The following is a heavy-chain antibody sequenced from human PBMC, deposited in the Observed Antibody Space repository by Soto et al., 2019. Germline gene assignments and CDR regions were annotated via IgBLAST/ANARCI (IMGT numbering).Heavy chain of an antibody. V-gene: IGHV4-59*01. CDR3: AGQRASYVAVDY. D-gene: IGHD1-26*01. Sequence: SETLSLTCTVSGGSISSYYWSWIRQPPGKGLEWIGYIYYSGSTNYNPSLKSRVTISVDTSKNQFSLKLSSVTAADTAVYYCAGQRASYVAVDYWGQGTLVTVPS. J-gene: IGHJ4*02. CDR1: GGSISSYY. CDR2: IYYSGST.